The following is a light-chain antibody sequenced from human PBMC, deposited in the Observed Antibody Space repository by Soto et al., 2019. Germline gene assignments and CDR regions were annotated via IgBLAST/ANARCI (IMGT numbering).Light chain of an antibody. J-gene: IGKJ1*01. V-gene: IGKV3-20*01. Sequence: EIVLTQSPGTLSLSPGERATLSCRASQSVASRRVAWYKQKPGQALRLVMYDASSRATGIPDRFSGSGSGTDFTLTISGLEPEDFALYYCQQYSNLPRTFGQGTKVDIK. CDR1: QSVASRR. CDR2: DAS. CDR3: QQYSNLPRT.